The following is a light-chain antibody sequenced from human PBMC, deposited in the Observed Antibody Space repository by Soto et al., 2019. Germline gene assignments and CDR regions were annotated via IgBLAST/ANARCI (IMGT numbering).Light chain of an antibody. CDR1: SSDVGGYNY. V-gene: IGLV2-14*01. CDR3: SSYTGSSILGV. Sequence: QSALTQPASVSGAPGQSITISCTGTSSDVGGYNYVSWYQQHPGKAPKLMIYDVNNRPSGISNRFSGSKSGNTASLTISALQAEDEADYYCSSYTGSSILGVFGGGTKLTVL. J-gene: IGLJ2*01. CDR2: DVN.